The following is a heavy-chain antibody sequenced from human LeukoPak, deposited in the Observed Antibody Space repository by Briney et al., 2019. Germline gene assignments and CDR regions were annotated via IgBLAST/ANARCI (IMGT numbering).Heavy chain of an antibody. V-gene: IGHV3-7*01. CDR1: GFPFSSYW. CDR3: ARDWHSSN. J-gene: IGHJ4*02. Sequence: GGSLRLSCAASGFPFSSYWMSWVRQAPGKGLEWVANIKQDGSEKYYVDSVKGRFTISRDNAKNSLYLQMNSLRAEDTAVYYCARDWHSSNWGQGTLVTVSS. D-gene: IGHD6-13*01. CDR2: IKQDGSEK.